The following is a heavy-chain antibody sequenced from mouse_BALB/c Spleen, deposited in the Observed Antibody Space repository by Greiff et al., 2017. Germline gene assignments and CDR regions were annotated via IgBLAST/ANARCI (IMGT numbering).Heavy chain of an antibody. CDR1: GFTFSSYT. V-gene: IGHV5-6-4*01. J-gene: IGHJ2*01. CDR3: TRENRYDFDY. D-gene: IGHD2-14*01. Sequence: EVQGVESGGGLVKPGGSLKLSCAASGFTFSSYTMSWVRQTPEKRLEWVATISSGGSYTYYPDSVKGRFTISRDNAKNTLYLQMSSLKSEDTAMYYCTRENRYDFDYWGQGTTLTVSS. CDR2: ISSGGSYT.